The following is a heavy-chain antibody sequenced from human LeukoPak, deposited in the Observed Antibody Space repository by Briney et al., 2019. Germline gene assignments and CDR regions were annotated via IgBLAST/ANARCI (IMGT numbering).Heavy chain of an antibody. CDR3: VKSEGVFGRQYHFDY. Sequence: GGSLRLSCAASGFTFSSYSMNWVRQAPGKGLEWVSYISSSSSTIYYADSVKGRFTISRDNSKNTLYLQMNSLRDEDTAVYYCVKSEGVFGRQYHFDYWGQGTLVTVSS. J-gene: IGHJ4*02. D-gene: IGHD3-16*01. CDR1: GFTFSSYS. V-gene: IGHV3-48*02. CDR2: ISSSSSTI.